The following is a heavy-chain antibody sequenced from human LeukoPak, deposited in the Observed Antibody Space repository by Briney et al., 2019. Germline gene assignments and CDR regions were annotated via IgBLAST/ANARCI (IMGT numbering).Heavy chain of an antibody. D-gene: IGHD3-22*01. CDR1: GFIFTDYS. Sequence: PGGSLRLCCAASGFIFTDYSMNWVRQAPGKGLEWVSYISSPSTNIYYVDSVKGRFTISRDNAKNSLYLQMNSLRAEDTAVYYCARDYYYESSGSVYWGQGTQVTVSS. J-gene: IGHJ4*02. V-gene: IGHV3-48*01. CDR2: ISSPSTNI. CDR3: ARDYYYESSGSVY.